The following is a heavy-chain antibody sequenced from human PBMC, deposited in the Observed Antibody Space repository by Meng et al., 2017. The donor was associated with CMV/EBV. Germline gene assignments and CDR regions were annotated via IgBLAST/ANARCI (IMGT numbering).Heavy chain of an antibody. V-gene: IGHV3-53*01. Sequence: ELQRVVLGGGLIQPGGSLRLSCAASGFTVSNNYMRWFRQAPGKGLEWVSLIYSEGTTDYADSVKGRFTISRDNAKNSLYLQMNSLRAEDTAVYYCARGPTMPQLVLRYWGQGTLVTVSS. D-gene: IGHD6-6*01. CDR3: ARGPTMPQLVLRY. J-gene: IGHJ4*02. CDR2: IYSEGTT. CDR1: GFTVSNNY.